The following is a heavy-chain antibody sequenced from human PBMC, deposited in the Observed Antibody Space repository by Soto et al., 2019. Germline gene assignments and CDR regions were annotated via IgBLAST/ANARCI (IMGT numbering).Heavy chain of an antibody. CDR3: TRKTPPTGMEV. CDR2: IGSGGDT. D-gene: IGHD3-9*01. CDR1: GFTLSSYD. J-gene: IGHJ6*02. Sequence: EVQLVEAGGGLVQPGGSLRLSCAASGFTLSSYDLPWVRQATGEGLAWVSGIGSGGDTHYADSVKGRFIISREDGKNSLYLQMNNLRVGDTAVYYCTRKTPPTGMEVWGQGATVTVSS. V-gene: IGHV3-13*01.